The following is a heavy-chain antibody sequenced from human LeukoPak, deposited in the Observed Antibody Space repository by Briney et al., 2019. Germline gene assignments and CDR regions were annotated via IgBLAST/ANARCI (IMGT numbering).Heavy chain of an antibody. CDR2: ISSDGDNK. Sequence: GGSLRLSCAASGFTFSSYAMHWVRQAPGKGLEWVAFISSDGDNKYYADSVKGRFTISRDNSKNTLYLQMNSLRAEDTAVYYCARAQDPTILSYFDYWGQGTLVTVSS. CDR3: ARAQDPTILSYFDY. V-gene: IGHV3-30-3*01. J-gene: IGHJ4*02. D-gene: IGHD5-24*01. CDR1: GFTFSSYA.